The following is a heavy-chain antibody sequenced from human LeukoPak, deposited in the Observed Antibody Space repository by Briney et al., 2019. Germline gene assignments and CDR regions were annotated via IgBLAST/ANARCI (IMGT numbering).Heavy chain of an antibody. V-gene: IGHV4-34*01. J-gene: IGHJ4*02. CDR1: GVSFSGYY. D-gene: IGHD1-1*01. Sequence: PSETLSLTCAVYGVSFSGYYWSWIRQAAGKGLEWIGEINHSGSTNYNPSLKSRVTISVDTSKNQFSLKLTSVTAADTAVYYCARATLQLERRPFDYWGQGTLVTVSS. CDR3: ARATLQLERRPFDY. CDR2: INHSGST.